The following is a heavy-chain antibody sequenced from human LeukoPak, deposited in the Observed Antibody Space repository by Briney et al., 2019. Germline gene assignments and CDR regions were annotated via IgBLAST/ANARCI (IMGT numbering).Heavy chain of an antibody. CDR3: ARLKGYYDSSGYYYVGFDY. CDR1: GYTFTSYD. D-gene: IGHD3-22*01. V-gene: IGHV1-8*01. CDR2: MNPNSGNT. J-gene: IGHJ4*02. Sequence: ASVKVSCKASGYTFTSYDINWVRQATGQGLEWMGWMNPNSGNTGYAQKFQGRVTMTRNTSISTAYMELSSLRSEDTAVYYCARLKGYYDSSGYYYVGFDYWGQGTLVTVSS.